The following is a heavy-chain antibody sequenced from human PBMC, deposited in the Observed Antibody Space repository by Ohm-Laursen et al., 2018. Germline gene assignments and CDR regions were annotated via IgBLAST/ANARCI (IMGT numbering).Heavy chain of an antibody. J-gene: IGHJ4*02. D-gene: IGHD3-22*01. CDR3: ARDRWDSSGYHEFP. V-gene: IGHV1-8*01. Sequence: GASVKVSCKASGYTFTSYDINWVRQATGQGLEWMGWMNPNSGNTGYAQKLQGRVTMTTDTSTSTAYMELRSLRSDDTAVYYCARDRWDSSGYHEFPWGQVTLVTVSS. CDR1: GYTFTSYD. CDR2: MNPNSGNT.